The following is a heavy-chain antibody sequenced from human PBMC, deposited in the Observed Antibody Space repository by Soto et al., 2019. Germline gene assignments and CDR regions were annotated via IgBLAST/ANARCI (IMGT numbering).Heavy chain of an antibody. Sequence: TSETLSLTSTVSGGSIRSYYWSWIRQPPGKGLEWIGYIYYSGSTNYNPSLKSRVTISVDTSKNQFSLKLSSVTAADTAVYYCARHGKDSGYDSGDAFDIWGQGTMVTVSS. CDR2: IYYSGST. J-gene: IGHJ3*02. D-gene: IGHD5-12*01. CDR1: GGSIRSYY. V-gene: IGHV4-59*08. CDR3: ARHGKDSGYDSGDAFDI.